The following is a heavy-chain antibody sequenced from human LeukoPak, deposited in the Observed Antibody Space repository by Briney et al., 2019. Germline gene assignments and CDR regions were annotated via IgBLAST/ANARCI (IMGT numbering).Heavy chain of an antibody. V-gene: IGHV3-30-3*01. CDR1: GFTFSSYA. J-gene: IGHJ4*02. D-gene: IGHD2-2*01. CDR3: AKGVGIVVVPAAAFFDY. Sequence: GGSLRLSCAASGFTFSSYAMHWVRQAPGKGLEWVAVISYDGSNKYYADSVKGRFTISRDNSKNTLYLQMNSLRAEDTAVYYCAKGVGIVVVPAAAFFDYWGQGTLVTVSS. CDR2: ISYDGSNK.